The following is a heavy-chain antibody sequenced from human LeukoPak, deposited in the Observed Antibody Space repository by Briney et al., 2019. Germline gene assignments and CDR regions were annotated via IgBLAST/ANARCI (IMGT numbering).Heavy chain of an antibody. D-gene: IGHD5-18*01. CDR2: TSAYNGNT. CDR3: ARVGDTAMEWYYYYYMDV. Sequence: ASVKVSCKASGYTFTSYGISWVRQAPGQGLEWMGWTSAYNGNTNYAQKLQGRVTMTTDTSTSTAYMELRSLRSDDTAVYYCARVGDTAMEWYYYYYMDVWGKGTTVTVSS. J-gene: IGHJ6*03. V-gene: IGHV1-18*01. CDR1: GYTFTSYG.